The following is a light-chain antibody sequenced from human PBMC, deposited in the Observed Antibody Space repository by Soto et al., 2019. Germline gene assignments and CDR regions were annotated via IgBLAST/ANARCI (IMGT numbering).Light chain of an antibody. Sequence: DIQMAQSPSTLSASVGDRVTITCRASQSISTWLAWYQHKPGRAPKLLIYMASTLESGVPSRFSGSGSGTEFTLTISSLQPDDFATYYCRHCNSYLETFGQGTRVEIK. CDR2: MAS. CDR1: QSISTW. J-gene: IGKJ1*01. V-gene: IGKV1-5*03. CDR3: RHCNSYLET.